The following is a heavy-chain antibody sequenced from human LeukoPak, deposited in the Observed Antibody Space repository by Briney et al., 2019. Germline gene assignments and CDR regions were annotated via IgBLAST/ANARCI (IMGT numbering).Heavy chain of an antibody. Sequence: SGPTLVNPTQTFTLTCTFSGFSLSASGMRVSWIRQPPGKALEWLARIDWDDDKFYSTSLKTRLTISKDTSKNQVVLTMTNMDPVDTATYYCARIGVAGTTRDYWGQGTLVTVSS. J-gene: IGHJ4*02. V-gene: IGHV2-70*04. D-gene: IGHD6-19*01. CDR3: ARIGVAGTTRDY. CDR1: GFSLSASGMR. CDR2: IDWDDDK.